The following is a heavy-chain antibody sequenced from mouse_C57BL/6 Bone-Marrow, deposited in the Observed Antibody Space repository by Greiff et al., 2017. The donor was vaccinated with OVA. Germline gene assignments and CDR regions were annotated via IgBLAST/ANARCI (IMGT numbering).Heavy chain of an antibody. CDR3: TRPFITTVDPLYYAMDY. CDR2: IYPGNSDT. CDR1: GYTFTSYW. Sequence: VQLQQSGTVLARPGASVKMSCKTSGYTFTSYWMHWVKQRPGQGLEWIGAIYPGNSDTSYNQKFKGKAKLTAVTSASTAYMELSSLTNEDSAVYYCTRPFITTVDPLYYAMDYWGQGTSVTVSS. V-gene: IGHV1-5*01. D-gene: IGHD1-1*01. J-gene: IGHJ4*01.